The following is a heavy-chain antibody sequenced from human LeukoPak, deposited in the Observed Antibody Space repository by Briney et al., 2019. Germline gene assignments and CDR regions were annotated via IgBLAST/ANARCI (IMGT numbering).Heavy chain of an antibody. Sequence: ASVKVSCKASGGTFSSYAISRVRQAPGQGLEWMGGIIPIFGTANYAQKFQGRVTITADESTSTAYMELSSLRSEDTAVYYCARDYLVVATITETYYYYYGMDVWGKGTTVTVSS. D-gene: IGHD5-12*01. CDR1: GGTFSSYA. CDR3: ARDYLVVATITETYYYYYGMDV. V-gene: IGHV1-69*01. CDR2: IIPIFGTA. J-gene: IGHJ6*04.